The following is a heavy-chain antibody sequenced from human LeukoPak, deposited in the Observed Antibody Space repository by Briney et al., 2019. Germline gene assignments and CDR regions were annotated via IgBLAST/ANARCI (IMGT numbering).Heavy chain of an antibody. Sequence: GGSLRLSCAASGLTFSNFGMHWVRQTPGKGLEWVAFIRFDGTSEFYADSVKARFTISRDNSQNTVSLQLNNLRIEDTALYYCANGGREGYYYYYMDVWGKGTTVTVSS. CDR2: IRFDGTSE. D-gene: IGHD3-16*01. CDR1: GLTFSNFG. CDR3: ANGGREGYYYYYMDV. V-gene: IGHV3-30*02. J-gene: IGHJ6*03.